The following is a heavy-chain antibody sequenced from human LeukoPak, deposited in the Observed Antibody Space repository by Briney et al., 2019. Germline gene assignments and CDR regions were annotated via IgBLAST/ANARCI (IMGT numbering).Heavy chain of an antibody. CDR1: GFTFSSYW. D-gene: IGHD6-6*01. V-gene: IGHV3-74*01. J-gene: IGHJ4*02. Sequence: GGSLRLSCAASGFTFSSYWMHWVRHAPGKGLVWVSRINSDGSNTSYADSVKGRFTISRDNAKNTLYLQMNSLRAEDTAVYYCAREEFRIAARPRGLTGWGQGTLVTVSS. CDR3: AREEFRIAARPRGLTG. CDR2: INSDGSNT.